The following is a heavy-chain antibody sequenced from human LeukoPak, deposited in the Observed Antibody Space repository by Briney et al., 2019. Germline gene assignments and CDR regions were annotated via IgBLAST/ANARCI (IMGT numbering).Heavy chain of an antibody. J-gene: IGHJ4*02. CDR2: IWYDGSNK. CDR1: GFTFSSYG. Sequence: GGSLRLSCAASGFTFSSYGMHWVRQAPGKGLEWVAVIWYDGSNKYYADSVKGRFTISRDNSKNTLYLQMNSLRAEDTAVYYCARDVAQVDTAISYFDYWGQGTLVTVSS. D-gene: IGHD5-18*01. V-gene: IGHV3-33*01. CDR3: ARDVAQVDTAISYFDY.